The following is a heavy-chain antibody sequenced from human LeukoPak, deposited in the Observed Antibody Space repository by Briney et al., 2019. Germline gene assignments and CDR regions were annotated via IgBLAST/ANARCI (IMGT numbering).Heavy chain of an antibody. J-gene: IGHJ4*02. CDR1: GYTFTSYY. CDR2: INLSGGST. D-gene: IGHD3-10*01. V-gene: IGHV1-46*03. Sequence: GASVKVSCKASGYTFTSYYMHWVRQAPGQGLEWMGIINLSGGSTSYAQKFQGRVTMTRDTSTSTVYMELSSLRSEDTAVYYCARAGDYYGSGSYSHYFDYWGQGTLVTVSS. CDR3: ARAGDYYGSGSYSHYFDY.